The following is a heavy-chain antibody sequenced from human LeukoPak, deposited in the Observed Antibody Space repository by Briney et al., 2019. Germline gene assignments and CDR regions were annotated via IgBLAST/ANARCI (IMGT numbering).Heavy chain of an antibody. CDR1: GFTFSTSW. CDR3: ARGNYYDRSGYFNF. Sequence: GGSLRLSCAASGFTFSTSWMNWVRQAPGKGLEWVASIKEDGSEQYYVDSVKGRFTISRDNAKNSLYLQMNSLRAEDTAVYYCARGNYYDRSGYFNFWGQGTQVTVSS. CDR2: IKEDGSEQ. D-gene: IGHD3-22*01. V-gene: IGHV3-7*01. J-gene: IGHJ4*02.